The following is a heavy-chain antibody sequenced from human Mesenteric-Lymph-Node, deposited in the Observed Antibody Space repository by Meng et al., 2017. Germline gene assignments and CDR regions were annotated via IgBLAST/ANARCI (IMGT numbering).Heavy chain of an antibody. D-gene: IGHD3-9*01. J-gene: IGHJ6*02. CDR3: ARDLILRYFDWLGKYYYYGMDV. CDR2: IWYDGSNK. V-gene: IGHV3-33*01. Sequence: GGSLRLSCAASGFTFSSSGMHWVRQAPGKGLEWVAVIWYDGSNKYYADSVKGRFTISRDNSKNTLYLQMNSLRGEDTAVYYCARDLILRYFDWLGKYYYYGMDVWGQGTTVTVSS. CDR1: GFTFSSSG.